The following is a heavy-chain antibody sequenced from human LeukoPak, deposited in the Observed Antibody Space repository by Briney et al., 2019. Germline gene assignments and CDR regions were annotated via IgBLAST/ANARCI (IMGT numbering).Heavy chain of an antibody. CDR1: GYTFTGYY. D-gene: IGHD3-9*01. CDR2: INPNSGGT. CDR3: ARNNYDILTGYKALDY. J-gene: IGHJ4*02. Sequence: ASVKVSCKASGYTFTGYYMHRVRQAPGQGLEWMGWINPNSGGTNYAQKFQGRVTMTRDMSTSTVYMELSSLRFEDTAVYYCARNNYDILTGYKALDYWGQGTLVTVSS. V-gene: IGHV1-2*02.